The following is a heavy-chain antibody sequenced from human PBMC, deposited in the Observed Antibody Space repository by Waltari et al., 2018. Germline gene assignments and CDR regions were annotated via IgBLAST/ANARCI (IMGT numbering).Heavy chain of an antibody. CDR3: TPHYGDLDAFDI. CDR1: GFTFSNAW. V-gene: IGHV3-15*01. CDR2: IKSKTDGGTT. Sequence: EVQLVESGGGLVKPGGSLRLSCAASGFTFSNAWMSWVRQAPGKGLEWVGRIKSKTDGGTTDYAAPVKGRFTISRDDSKNTLYLQMNSLKTEDTAVYYCTPHYGDLDAFDIWGQGTMVTVSS. D-gene: IGHD4-17*01. J-gene: IGHJ3*02.